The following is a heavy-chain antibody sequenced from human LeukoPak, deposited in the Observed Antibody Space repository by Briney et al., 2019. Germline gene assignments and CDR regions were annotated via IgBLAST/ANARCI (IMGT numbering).Heavy chain of an antibody. CDR1: GFTFSDHS. CDR3: ARETPRRGETRDGYR. Sequence: GGSLRLSCVASGFTFSDHSMMWVRQAPGKGLEWVANIKRDGSEKNYVDSVRGRFTVSRDNRENSLYLHLNSLGVEDTAVYYCARETPRRGETRDGYRWGQGTVVTVSS. V-gene: IGHV3-7*01. D-gene: IGHD5-24*01. CDR2: IKRDGSEK. J-gene: IGHJ4*02.